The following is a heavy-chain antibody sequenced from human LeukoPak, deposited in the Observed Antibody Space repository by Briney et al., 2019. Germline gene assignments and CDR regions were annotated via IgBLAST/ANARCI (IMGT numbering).Heavy chain of an antibody. Sequence: PGRSLRLSCAASGFTFSSYAMHWVRQAPGKGLEWVAVISYDGSNKYYADSVKGRFTISRDNSKNTLYLQMNSLRAEDTAVYYCAREGGIVGATTFDYWGQGTLVTVSS. D-gene: IGHD1-26*01. J-gene: IGHJ4*02. CDR3: AREGGIVGATTFDY. CDR2: ISYDGSNK. CDR1: GFTFSSYA. V-gene: IGHV3-30*04.